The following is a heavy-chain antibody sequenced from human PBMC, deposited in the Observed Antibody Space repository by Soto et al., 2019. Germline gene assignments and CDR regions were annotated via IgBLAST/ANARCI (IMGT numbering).Heavy chain of an antibody. Sequence: SVKVSCKASGGTFSSYAISWVRQAPGQGLEWMGGIIPIFGTANYAQKFQGRVTITADESTSTAYMELSSLRSEDTAVYYCARIGAVAGDFYYYYGMDVWGQGTTVTVSS. D-gene: IGHD6-19*01. J-gene: IGHJ6*02. CDR2: IIPIFGTA. V-gene: IGHV1-69*13. CDR3: ARIGAVAGDFYYYYGMDV. CDR1: GGTFSSYA.